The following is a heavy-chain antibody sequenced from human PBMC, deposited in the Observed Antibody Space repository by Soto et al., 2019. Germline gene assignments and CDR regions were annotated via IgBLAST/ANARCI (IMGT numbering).Heavy chain of an antibody. CDR1: GYTFTGYY. J-gene: IGHJ3*02. Sequence: ASVKVSCKASGYTFTGYYMHWVRQAPGQGLEWMGWINPNSGGTNYAQKFQGWVTMTRDTSISTAYMELSRLRSDDTAVYYCARSPYDFWSGYYRGAAETDAFDIWGQGTMVTGSS. V-gene: IGHV1-2*04. CDR3: ARSPYDFWSGYYRGAAETDAFDI. CDR2: INPNSGGT. D-gene: IGHD3-3*01.